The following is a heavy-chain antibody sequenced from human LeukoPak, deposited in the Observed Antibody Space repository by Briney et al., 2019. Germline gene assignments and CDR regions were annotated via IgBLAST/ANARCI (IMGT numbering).Heavy chain of an antibody. J-gene: IGHJ5*02. CDR3: ARQASSSWFARLDP. CDR2: IYYSGNN. Sequence: SETLSLTCTVSGGSISSSNYYWTWIRQPPGKGLEWIGTIYYSGNNYHNPSLKSRVTISVDTSKNQFSLKLSSVTAADTAVYYCARQASSSWFARLDPWGQGTLVTVSS. CDR1: GGSISSSNYY. V-gene: IGHV4-39*01. D-gene: IGHD6-13*01.